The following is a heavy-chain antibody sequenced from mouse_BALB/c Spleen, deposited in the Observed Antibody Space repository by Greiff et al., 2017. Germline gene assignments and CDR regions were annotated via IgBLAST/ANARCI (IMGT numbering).Heavy chain of an antibody. J-gene: IGHJ2*01. Sequence: VQLQQSGPGLVKPSQSLSLTCTVTGYSITSDYAWNWIRQFPGNKLEWMGYISYSGSTSYNPSLKSRISITRDTSKNQFFLQLNSVTTEDTATYYCARSMIYDGYYVDYWGQGTTLTVSS. CDR1: GYSITSDYA. CDR2: ISYSGST. D-gene: IGHD2-3*01. CDR3: ARSMIYDGYYVDY. V-gene: IGHV3-2*02.